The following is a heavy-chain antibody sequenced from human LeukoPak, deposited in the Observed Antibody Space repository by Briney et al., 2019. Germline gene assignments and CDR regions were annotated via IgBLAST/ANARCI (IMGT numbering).Heavy chain of an antibody. V-gene: IGHV3-7*01. CDR3: ARGVIATGGNDFDY. J-gene: IGHJ4*02. CDR2: IKQDGSEK. D-gene: IGHD6-13*01. Sequence: GGSLRLSCAASGFTFISYWMSWVRQAPGKGLEWVANIKQDGSEKYYVGSVKGRFTISRDNAKNSLYLQMNSLRAEDTAVYYCARGVIATGGNDFDYWGQGTLVTVSS. CDR1: GFTFISYW.